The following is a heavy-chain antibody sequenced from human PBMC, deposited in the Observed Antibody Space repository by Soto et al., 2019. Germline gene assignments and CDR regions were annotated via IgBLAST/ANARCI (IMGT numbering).Heavy chain of an antibody. J-gene: IGHJ4*02. V-gene: IGHV1-3*01. Sequence: QVQPVQSGAEVKKPGASVKVSCKASGYTFTSYAMHWVRQAPGQRLEWMGWINAGNGNTKYSQKFQGRVTITRDTAASTAYMELSSLRSEDTAVYYCARCDGYYYFDYWGQGTLVTVSS. CDR1: GYTFTSYA. CDR3: ARCDGYYYFDY. CDR2: INAGNGNT. D-gene: IGHD3-22*01.